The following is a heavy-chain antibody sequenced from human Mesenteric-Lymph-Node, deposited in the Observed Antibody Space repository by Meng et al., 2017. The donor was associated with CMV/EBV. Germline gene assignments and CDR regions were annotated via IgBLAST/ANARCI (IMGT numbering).Heavy chain of an antibody. CDR2: INHSGVP. J-gene: IGHJ4*02. D-gene: IGHD2-15*01. CDR1: GGSFSGYW. Sequence: QVQLQQWGAGLLKPSETLSLTCAVYGGSFSGYWWSWIRQPPGKGLEWIGEINHSGVPNYNPSLKSRVTISLDRSKNQFSLKLSSVTAEDTAVYYCARGSDIPVNNYWGQGTLVTVSS. CDR3: ARGSDIPVNNY. V-gene: IGHV4-34*01.